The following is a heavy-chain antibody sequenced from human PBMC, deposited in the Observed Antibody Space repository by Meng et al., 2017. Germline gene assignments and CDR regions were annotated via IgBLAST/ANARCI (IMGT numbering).Heavy chain of an antibody. J-gene: IGHJ4*02. Sequence: GESLKISCAASGFTFSSYSMNWVRQAPGKGLEWVSSISSSSSYIYYADSVKGRFTISRDNAKNSLYLQMNSLRAEDTAVYYCAREAEIVVVVAATGFDYWGQGTLVTVS. D-gene: IGHD2-15*01. CDR1: GFTFSSYS. CDR3: AREAEIVVVVAATGFDY. V-gene: IGHV3-21*01. CDR2: ISSSSSYI.